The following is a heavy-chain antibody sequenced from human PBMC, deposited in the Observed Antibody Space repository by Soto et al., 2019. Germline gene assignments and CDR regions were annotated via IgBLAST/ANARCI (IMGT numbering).Heavy chain of an antibody. CDR1: GGYVSSYY. D-gene: IGHD2-2*01. J-gene: IGHJ4*02. CDR3: ARAFGSTMPSLF. V-gene: IGHV4-59*02. Sequence: SETLSLTCTVSGGYVSSYYWTWIRQPPGKGLEWIGYIYYSGSTNYNPSLKSRVTMSIDTSKNQFSLKLSSVTAADTAVYYCARAFGSTMPSLFWGQGTLVTVSS. CDR2: IYYSGST.